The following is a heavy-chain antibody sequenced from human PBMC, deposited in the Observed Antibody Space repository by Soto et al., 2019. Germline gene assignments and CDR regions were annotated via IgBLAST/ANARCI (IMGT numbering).Heavy chain of an antibody. V-gene: IGHV4-31*03. CDR2: IYYSGST. Sequence: TLRLTCTVACGTIISRGYCRIWNRQHPGKGLEWIGYIYYSGSTYYNPSLKSRVTISVDTSKNQFSLKLSSVTAADTAVYYCVRITYYYDIGVYFSNFDFRGKGTLVT. CDR3: VRITYYYDIGVYFSNFDF. CDR1: CGTIISRGYC. J-gene: IGHJ4*02. D-gene: IGHD3-22*01.